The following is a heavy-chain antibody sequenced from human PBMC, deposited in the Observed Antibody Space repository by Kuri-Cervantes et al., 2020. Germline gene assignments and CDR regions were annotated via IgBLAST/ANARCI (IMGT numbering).Heavy chain of an antibody. V-gene: IGHV1-69*13. D-gene: IGHD3-10*01. CDR2: IIPIFGTA. Sequence: SVKVSCKASGYTFSNYGISWVRQAPGQGLEWMGGIIPIFGTANYAQKFQGRVTITADESTSTAYMELSSLRSEDTAVYYCARPPPGAAYEYWYGMDVWGQGATVTVSS. CDR3: ARPPPGAAYEYWYGMDV. CDR1: GYTFSNYG. J-gene: IGHJ6*02.